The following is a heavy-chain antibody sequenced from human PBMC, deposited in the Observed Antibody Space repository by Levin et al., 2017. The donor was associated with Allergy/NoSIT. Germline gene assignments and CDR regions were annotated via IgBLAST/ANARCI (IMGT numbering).Heavy chain of an antibody. CDR1: GFTFSSYS. CDR3: ASVPMVLGSGIVDY. CDR2: ISSSSSYI. D-gene: IGHD3-10*01. Sequence: GGSLRLSCAASGFTFSSYSMNWVRQAPGKGLEWVSSISSSSSYIYYADSVKGRFTISRDNAKNSLYLQMNSLRAEDTAVYYCASVPMVLGSGIVDYWGQGTLVTVSS. J-gene: IGHJ4*02. V-gene: IGHV3-21*01.